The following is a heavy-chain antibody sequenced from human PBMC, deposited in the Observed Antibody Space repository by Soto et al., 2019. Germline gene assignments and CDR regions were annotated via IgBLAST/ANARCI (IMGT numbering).Heavy chain of an antibody. J-gene: IGHJ3*02. D-gene: IGHD3-22*01. Sequence: PGGSLRLSCAASGFTFSSYSMNWVRQAPGKGLEWVSSISSSSSYIYYADSVKGRFTISRDNAKNSLYLQMNSLRAEDTAVYYCARDFDPRGYSDSSGYDAFDIWGQWTMVTVSS. V-gene: IGHV3-21*01. CDR1: GFTFSSYS. CDR2: ISSSSSYI. CDR3: ARDFDPRGYSDSSGYDAFDI.